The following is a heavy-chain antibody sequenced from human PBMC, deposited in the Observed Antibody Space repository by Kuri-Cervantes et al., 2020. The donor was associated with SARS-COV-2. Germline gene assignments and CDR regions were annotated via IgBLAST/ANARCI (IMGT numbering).Heavy chain of an antibody. CDR3: ARDRRYGAVAGTGDY. D-gene: IGHD6-19*01. V-gene: IGHV4-38-2*02. J-gene: IGHJ4*02. CDR2: IYHSGST. Sequence: SETLSLTCTVSGYSISSGYYWGWIRQPPGKGLEWIGSIYHSGSTNYNPSLKSRVTIPVDTSKNQFSLKLSSVTAADTAVYYCARDRRYGAVAGTGDYWGQGTLVTVSS. CDR1: GYSISSGYY.